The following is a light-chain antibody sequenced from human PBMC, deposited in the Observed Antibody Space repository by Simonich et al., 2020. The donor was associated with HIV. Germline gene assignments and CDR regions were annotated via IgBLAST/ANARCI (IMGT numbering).Light chain of an antibody. CDR3: CSYAGSHTFV. CDR1: SSYVGDYNF. V-gene: IGLV2-11*01. Sequence: QPALTQPRSVSGSPGQSATISCTGTSSYVGDYNFVSWHQQHPGKAPKLMIYDVSKRPSGVPDRFSGSKSGNTASLTISGLQAEDEADYYCCSYAGSHTFVFGGGTKLTVL. CDR2: DVS. J-gene: IGLJ2*01.